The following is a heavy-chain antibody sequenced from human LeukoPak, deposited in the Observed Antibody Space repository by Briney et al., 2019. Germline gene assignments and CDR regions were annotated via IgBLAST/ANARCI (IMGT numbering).Heavy chain of an antibody. CDR2: ISSSSSYI. V-gene: IGHV3-21*01. CDR3: AREDSYYYGSGSYPFDY. J-gene: IGHJ4*02. Sequence: GGSLRLSCAASGFTFSSYSMNWVRRAPGKGLEWVSSISSSSSYIYYADSVKGRFTISRDNAKNSLYLQMDSLRAEDTAVYYCAREDSYYYGSGSYPFDYWGQGTLVTVSS. CDR1: GFTFSSYS. D-gene: IGHD3-10*01.